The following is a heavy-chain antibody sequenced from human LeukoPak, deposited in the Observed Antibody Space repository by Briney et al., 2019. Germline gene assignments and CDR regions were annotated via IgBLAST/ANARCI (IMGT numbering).Heavy chain of an antibody. D-gene: IGHD2/OR15-2a*01. CDR1: GQTLTELF. Sequence: ASVKVSCKVSGQTLTELFMHWVRQAPGKGLEWMGGFDPEDGETIYAQKFQGRVTMTKDTSTHTGYMELSSLRSDDTAVYYCTLQRISFLNYFDPWGQGTLVTVSS. J-gene: IGHJ5*02. V-gene: IGHV1-24*01. CDR2: FDPEDGET. CDR3: TLQRISFLNYFDP.